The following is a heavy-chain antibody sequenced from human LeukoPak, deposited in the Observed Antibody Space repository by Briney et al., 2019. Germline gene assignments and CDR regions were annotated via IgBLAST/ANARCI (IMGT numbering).Heavy chain of an antibody. J-gene: IGHJ4*02. Sequence: GGSLRLSCAASGFTFSDYAMHWVRQAPGKGLEYVSAISTDGGGTYYVNSVKGRFTISRDNSKNTLYLQMGSLRAEDMAVYYCARYGSGSYYHYWGQGTLVTVSS. D-gene: IGHD3-10*01. V-gene: IGHV3-64*01. CDR2: ISTDGGGT. CDR1: GFTFSDYA. CDR3: ARYGSGSYYHY.